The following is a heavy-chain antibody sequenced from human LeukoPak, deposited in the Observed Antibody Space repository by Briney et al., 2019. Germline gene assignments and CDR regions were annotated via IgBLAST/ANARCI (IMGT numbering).Heavy chain of an antibody. Sequence: ASVKVSCKTSGGTFSTYPITWVRQAPGQGLEWMGGIIPIFGKPNYAQKFQGRLTITADESTTSAYMNLSSLTFEDTAVYYCARPEGFGDYVPPDYWGQGTMVTVSS. J-gene: IGHJ4*02. V-gene: IGHV1-69*01. CDR2: IIPIFGKP. CDR1: GGTFSTYP. CDR3: ARPEGFGDYVPPDY. D-gene: IGHD3-16*01.